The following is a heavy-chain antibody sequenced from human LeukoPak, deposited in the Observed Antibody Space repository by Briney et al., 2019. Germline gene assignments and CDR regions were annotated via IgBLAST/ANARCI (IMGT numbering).Heavy chain of an antibody. D-gene: IGHD2-15*01. CDR3: AREDPLVAARGLDS. V-gene: IGHV4-30-2*01. CDR2: IYQSGSA. J-gene: IGHJ4*02. CDR1: GASVSSIGYS. Sequence: SQTLSLTCGVSGASVSSIGYSWSWIRQPPGRGLEWIGYIYQSGSASYNPSLQSRVTISIDKSKNQFSLNLNSVTAADTAVYYCAREDPLVAARGLDSWGQGTLVTVSS.